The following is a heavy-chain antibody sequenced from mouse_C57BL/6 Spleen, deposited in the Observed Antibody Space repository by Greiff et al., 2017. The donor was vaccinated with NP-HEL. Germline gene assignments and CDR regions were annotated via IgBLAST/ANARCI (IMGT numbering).Heavy chain of an antibody. Sequence: QVQLQQSGAELVKPGASVKLSCKASGYTFTEYTIHWVKQRSGQGLEWIGWFYPGSGSIKYNEKFKDKATLTADKSSSTVYMELSRLTSEDSAVYFCARHALYGSKRDLDAMDYWGQGTSVTVSS. CDR3: ARHALYGSKRDLDAMDY. D-gene: IGHD1-1*01. CDR1: GYTFTEYT. CDR2: FYPGSGSI. V-gene: IGHV1-62-2*01. J-gene: IGHJ4*01.